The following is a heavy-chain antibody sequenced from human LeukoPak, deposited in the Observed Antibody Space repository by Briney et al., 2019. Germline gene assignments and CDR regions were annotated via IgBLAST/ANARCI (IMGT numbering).Heavy chain of an antibody. CDR3: AREDYDYVWGSYRYVGTDY. V-gene: IGHV3-7*03. J-gene: IGHJ4*02. D-gene: IGHD3-16*02. CDR2: GSEK. Sequence: GSEKYYVDSVKGRFTISRDNAKNSLYLQMNSLRAEDTAVYYCAREDYDYVWGSYRYVGTDYWGQGTLVTVSS.